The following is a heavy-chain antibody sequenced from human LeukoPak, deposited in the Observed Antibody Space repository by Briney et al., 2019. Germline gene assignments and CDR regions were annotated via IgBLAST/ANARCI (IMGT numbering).Heavy chain of an antibody. J-gene: IGHJ4*02. V-gene: IGHV3-11*06. CDR2: ISSSSSSYT. D-gene: IGHD4-17*01. CDR3: ARGGADYVIGY. CDR1: GFTFSDYY. Sequence: GGSLRLSCAASGFTFSDYYMSWIRQAPGKGLEWISFISSSSSSYTNYADSVKGRFTISRDNTKNSLYLQMNNLRAEDTAVYYCARGGADYVIGYWGQGTLVTVSS.